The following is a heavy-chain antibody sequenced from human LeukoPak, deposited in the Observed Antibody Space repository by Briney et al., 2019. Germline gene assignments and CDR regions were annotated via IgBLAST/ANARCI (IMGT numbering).Heavy chain of an antibody. CDR3: ARRVYYDILTGYYAH. J-gene: IGHJ4*02. Sequence: ASVKVSCKASGYTFTGYYMHWVRQAPGQGLEWMGWINPNSGGTNYAQKFQGRVTMTRDTSISTAYMELSRLRSDDTAVYYCARRVYYDILTGYYAHWGQGTLVTVSS. CDR2: INPNSGGT. CDR1: GYTFTGYY. V-gene: IGHV1-2*02. D-gene: IGHD3-9*01.